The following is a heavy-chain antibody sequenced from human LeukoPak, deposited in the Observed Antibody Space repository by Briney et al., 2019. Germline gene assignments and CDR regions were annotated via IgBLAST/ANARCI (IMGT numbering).Heavy chain of an antibody. CDR2: ISYDGSNK. Sequence: PGGSLRLSCAASGFTFSSYSMNWVRQAPGKGLEWVAVISYDGSNKYYADSVKGRFTISRDNSKNTLYLQMNSLRAEDTAVYYCARYGFGELLTDAFDIWGQGTMVTVSS. J-gene: IGHJ3*02. CDR1: GFTFSSYS. V-gene: IGHV3-30*03. CDR3: ARYGFGELLTDAFDI. D-gene: IGHD3-10*01.